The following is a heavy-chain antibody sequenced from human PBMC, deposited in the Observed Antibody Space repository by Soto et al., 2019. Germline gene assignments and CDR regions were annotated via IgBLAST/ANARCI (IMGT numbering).Heavy chain of an antibody. CDR3: ARDRMKQPPKSKLVSDYYYYGMDV. CDR1: GYTFTGYY. J-gene: IGHJ6*02. D-gene: IGHD3-9*01. V-gene: IGHV1-2*04. CDR2: INPNSGGT. Sequence: ASVKVSCQASGYTFTGYYMHWVRQAPGQGLEWMGWINPNSGGTNYAQKFQGWVTMTRDTSISTAYMELSRLRSDDTAVYYCARDRMKQPPKSKLVSDYYYYGMDVWGQGTTVTVSS.